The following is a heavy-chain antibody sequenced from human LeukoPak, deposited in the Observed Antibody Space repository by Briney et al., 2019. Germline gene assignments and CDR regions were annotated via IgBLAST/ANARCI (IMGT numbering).Heavy chain of an antibody. V-gene: IGHV4-30-4*08. Sequence: SQTLSLTCTVSGGSISSGDYYWSWIRQPPGKGLEWIGYIYYSGSTYYNPSLKSRVTISVNTSKTQFTLKLSSVTAAATPVYYCARGDYYPVFDYWGQGTLVTVSS. CDR2: IYYSGST. J-gene: IGHJ4*02. D-gene: IGHD3-10*01. CDR1: GGSISSGDYY. CDR3: ARGDYYPVFDY.